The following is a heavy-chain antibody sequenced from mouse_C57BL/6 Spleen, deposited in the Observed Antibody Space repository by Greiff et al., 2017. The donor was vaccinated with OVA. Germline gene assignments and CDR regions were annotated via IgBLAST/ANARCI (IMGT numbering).Heavy chain of an antibody. CDR3: ATNYGYHDAFAY. Sequence: ESGAELVKPGASVKMSCKASGYTFTTYPIEWMKQNHGKSLEWIGNFHPYNDDTKYNEKFKGKATLTVEKSSSTVYLELSRLTSDDSAVYYCATNYGYHDAFAYWGQGTLVTVSA. J-gene: IGHJ3*01. CDR1: GYTFTTYP. CDR2: FHPYNDDT. V-gene: IGHV1-47*01. D-gene: IGHD2-2*01.